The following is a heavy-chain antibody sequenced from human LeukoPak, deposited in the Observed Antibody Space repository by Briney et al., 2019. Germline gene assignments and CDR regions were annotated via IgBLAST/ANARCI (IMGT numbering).Heavy chain of an antibody. CDR1: GGTFSSYA. V-gene: IGHV1-69*13. D-gene: IGHD4-17*01. CDR3: ARGSQTATTLFSSERYYYYYGMDV. CDR2: IIPIFGTA. J-gene: IGHJ6*02. Sequence: ASVKVSCKASGGTFSSYAISWVRQAPGQGLEWMGGIIPIFGTANYAQKFQGRVTITADESTSTAYMELSSLRSEDTAVYYCARGSQTATTLFSSERYYYYYGMDVWGQGTTVTVSS.